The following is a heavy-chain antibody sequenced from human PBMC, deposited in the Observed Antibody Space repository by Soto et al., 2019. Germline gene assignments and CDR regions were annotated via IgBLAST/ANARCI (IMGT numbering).Heavy chain of an antibody. CDR2: VNPNNGDT. J-gene: IGHJ4*02. CDR1: GYTFSNYD. CDR3: AKVSRKGSAIDFDY. D-gene: IGHD3-10*01. Sequence: QVQLVQSEAELKKPGASVKVSCKASGYTFSNYDMNWVRQATGQGPEWIGWVNPNNGDTGYAQKFQGRVTLTTHISTTTAYMELTSLRSEDTAIYYCAKVSRKGSAIDFDYWGQGTLITVSS. V-gene: IGHV1-8*01.